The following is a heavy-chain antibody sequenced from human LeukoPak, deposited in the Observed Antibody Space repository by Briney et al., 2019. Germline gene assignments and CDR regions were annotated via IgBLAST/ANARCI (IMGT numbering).Heavy chain of an antibody. CDR1: GFSFSGHW. J-gene: IGHJ4*02. D-gene: IGHD6-6*01. CDR2: ISPTGSTT. V-gene: IGHV3-74*01. Sequence: GGSLRLSCIASGFSFSGHWMHWARQLPRKGLVWVSCISPTGSTTSYAVPVKGRFTVSRDNAKNTLYLQVNNLRAEDTAVYYCARGPNSNWSGLDFWGQGTLLTVSS. CDR3: ARGPNSNWSGLDF.